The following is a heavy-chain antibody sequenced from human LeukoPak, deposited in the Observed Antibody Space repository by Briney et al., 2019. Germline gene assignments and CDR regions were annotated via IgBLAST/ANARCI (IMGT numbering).Heavy chain of an antibody. D-gene: IGHD3-10*01. J-gene: IGHJ4*02. Sequence: GXXXXXXXSISSSSSSIYYADSVKGRFTISRDNAKNSLYLQMNSLRAEGTAVYYCARNRVVRGVTYYFDYWGQGTLVTVSS. V-gene: IGHV3-21*01. CDR3: ARNRVVRGVTYYFDY. CDR2: ISSSSSSI.